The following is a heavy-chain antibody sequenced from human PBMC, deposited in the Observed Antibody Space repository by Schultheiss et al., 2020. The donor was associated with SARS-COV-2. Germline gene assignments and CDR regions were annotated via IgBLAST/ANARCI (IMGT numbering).Heavy chain of an antibody. V-gene: IGHV3-7*01. D-gene: IGHD3-22*01. CDR1: GFTFSNAW. J-gene: IGHJ4*02. CDR2: IKQDGSEK. Sequence: GGSLRLSCAASGFTFSNAWMSWVRQAPGKGLEWVANIKQDGSEKYYVDSVKGRVTISRDNAKNSLFLQMNSLRVEDTAVYYCARGRSAYYVDYWGQGTLVTVSS. CDR3: ARGRSAYYVDY.